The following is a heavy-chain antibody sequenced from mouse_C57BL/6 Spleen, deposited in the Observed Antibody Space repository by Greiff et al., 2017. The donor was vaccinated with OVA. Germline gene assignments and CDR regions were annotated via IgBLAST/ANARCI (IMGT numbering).Heavy chain of an antibody. V-gene: IGHV5-4*03. Sequence: EVKLVESGGGLVKPGGSLKLSCAASGFTFSSYAMSWVRQTPEKRLEWVATISDGGSYTYYTDNVKGRFTISRDIAKNNLYLQMSHLKSEDTAMYYCARAYGYDYAMDYWGQGTSVTVSA. J-gene: IGHJ4*01. CDR3: ARAYGYDYAMDY. CDR1: GFTFSSYA. CDR2: ISDGGSYT. D-gene: IGHD2-2*01.